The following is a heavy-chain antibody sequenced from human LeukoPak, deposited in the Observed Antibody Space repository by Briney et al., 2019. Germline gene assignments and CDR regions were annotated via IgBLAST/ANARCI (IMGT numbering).Heavy chain of an antibody. D-gene: IGHD2-15*01. V-gene: IGHV1-2*02. CDR3: ARGRYCSGGSCYYHAFDI. CDR1: GYTFTGYY. Sequence: ASVKVSCKASGYTFTGYYLHWVRQAPGQGLEWMGWINPNSGGTNYAQKFQGRVTMTRDTSISTAYMELSRLRSDDTAVYYCARGRYCSGGSCYYHAFDIWGQGTMVTVSS. J-gene: IGHJ3*02. CDR2: INPNSGGT.